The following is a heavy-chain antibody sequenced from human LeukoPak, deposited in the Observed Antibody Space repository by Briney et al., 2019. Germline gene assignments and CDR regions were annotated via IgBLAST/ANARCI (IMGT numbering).Heavy chain of an antibody. J-gene: IGHJ4*02. CDR2: IYYSGST. CDR3: ARANSGWDRYAY. Sequence: PSETLSLTCTVSGGSISSHYWNWIRQPPGKGLEWIGNIYYSGSTNYNPSLKSRVTILVDTSKNQFSLKMSAVTAADTAVYYCARANSGWDRYAYWGQGTLITVSS. CDR1: GGSISSHY. V-gene: IGHV4-59*11. D-gene: IGHD6-19*01.